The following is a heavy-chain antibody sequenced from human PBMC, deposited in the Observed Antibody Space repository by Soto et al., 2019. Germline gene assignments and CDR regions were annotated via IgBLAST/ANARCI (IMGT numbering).Heavy chain of an antibody. V-gene: IGHV4-39*02. J-gene: IGHJ5*02. CDR3: ARVPYP. CDR1: GDSIISSTYF. Sequence: SETLSLTCTVSGDSIISSTYFWGLVRQPPGKGLEWIGSIYYSGSTYYNPSLKSRVTISVDTSKNHFSLKLSSVTAADTAVYFCARVPYPWGQGTLVTVSS. CDR2: IYYSGST.